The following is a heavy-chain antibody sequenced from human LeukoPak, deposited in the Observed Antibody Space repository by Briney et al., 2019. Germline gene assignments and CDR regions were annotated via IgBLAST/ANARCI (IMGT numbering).Heavy chain of an antibody. CDR2: ISYDGSNK. J-gene: IGHJ4*02. CDR1: GFTFSSYA. Sequence: GALRLSCAAPGFTFSSYAMHWVRQAPGKGLEWVAVISYDGSNKYYADSVKGRFTISRDNSKNTLYLQMNSLRAEDTAVYYCAKDQKITIFWGQGTLVTVSS. V-gene: IGHV3-30-3*01. CDR3: AKDQKITIF. D-gene: IGHD3-3*01.